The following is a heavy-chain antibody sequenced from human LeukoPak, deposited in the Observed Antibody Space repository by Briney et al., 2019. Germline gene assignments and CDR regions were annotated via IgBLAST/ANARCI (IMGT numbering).Heavy chain of an antibody. CDR1: GFTFSSYW. V-gene: IGHV3-20*04. Sequence: PGGSLRLSCAASGFTFSSYWMSWVRQAPGKGLEWVSGINWNGGSTGYADSVKGRFTISRDNAKNSLYLQMNSLRAEDTAVYYCARSALLAYCGGDCYSHFDYWGQGTLVTVSS. J-gene: IGHJ4*02. CDR2: INWNGGST. D-gene: IGHD2-21*02. CDR3: ARSALLAYCGGDCYSHFDY.